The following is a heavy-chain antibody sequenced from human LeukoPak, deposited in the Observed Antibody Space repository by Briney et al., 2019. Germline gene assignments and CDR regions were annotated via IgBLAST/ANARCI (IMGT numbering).Heavy chain of an antibody. D-gene: IGHD6-6*01. CDR1: DYSISSGYY. Sequence: PSATMTLTSAISDYSISSGYYWGWLRHPPGKGLEWIGCLYHSGSTYYNPSLKSRVTISVDTSKNQFSLKRSSVTAADTAVYYCARSSIAARGTPDYWGQGTLVTVSS. J-gene: IGHJ4*02. CDR2: LYHSGST. CDR3: ARSSIAARGTPDY. V-gene: IGHV4-38-2*01.